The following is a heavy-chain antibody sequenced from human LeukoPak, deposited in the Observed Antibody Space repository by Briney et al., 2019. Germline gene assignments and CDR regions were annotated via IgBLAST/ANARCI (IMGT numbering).Heavy chain of an antibody. J-gene: IGHJ3*02. V-gene: IGHV3-30-3*01. Sequence: GGSLRLSCAASGFTFSSYAMHWVRQAPGKGLEWVAVISYDGSNKYYADSVKGRFTISRDNSKNTLYLQMNSLRAEDTAVYYCAREEYSSSYLPFGYNEQNAFDIWGQGTMVTVSS. CDR2: ISYDGSNK. CDR3: AREEYSSSYLPFGYNEQNAFDI. D-gene: IGHD6-6*01. CDR1: GFTFSSYA.